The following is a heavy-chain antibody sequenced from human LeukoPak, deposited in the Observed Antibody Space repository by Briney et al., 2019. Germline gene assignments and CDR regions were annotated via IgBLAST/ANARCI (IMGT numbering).Heavy chain of an antibody. CDR2: VSSRGNT. CDR3: ARHVRGSVASPWFDP. J-gene: IGHJ5*02. CDR1: ADSLSSYY. V-gene: IGHV4-59*08. Sequence: SETLSLTCSVSADSLSSYYWSWILHPPGKGLESIGYVSSRGNTKSNPSPKSRVTIEVDTSKNQFSLNLTSVTAADTAVYYCARHVRGSVASPWFDPWGQGALVTVSS. D-gene: IGHD6-19*01.